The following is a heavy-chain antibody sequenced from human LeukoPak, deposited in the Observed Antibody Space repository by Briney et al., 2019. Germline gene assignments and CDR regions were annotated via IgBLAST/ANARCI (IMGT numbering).Heavy chain of an antibody. V-gene: IGHV3-7*01. J-gene: IGHJ5*02. CDR1: GFTFSSYW. CDR3: AGAPGEGWFDP. Sequence: PGGSLRLSCAASGFTFSSYWMSWVRQAPGKGLEWVASIEQDGSEKYYVDSVKGRFTISRDNAKNSLYLQMNSLRAEDTALYCAGAPGEGWFDPWGQGTLVTVSS. CDR2: IEQDGSEK. D-gene: IGHD4-17*01.